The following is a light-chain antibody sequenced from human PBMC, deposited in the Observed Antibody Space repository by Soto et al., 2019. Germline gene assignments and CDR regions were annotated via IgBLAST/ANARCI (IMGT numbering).Light chain of an antibody. CDR3: QQYNNWPRT. CDR2: GAS. Sequence: EIVMTQSPATLSVSPGERATLSCRASQSVSSNLAWYQQKPGQPPRLLIYGASTGATGIPARFSGSGSGTEFTLTIGSLQSEDFALYYCQQYNNWPRTVGQGTKVDSK. CDR1: QSVSSN. J-gene: IGKJ1*01. V-gene: IGKV3-15*01.